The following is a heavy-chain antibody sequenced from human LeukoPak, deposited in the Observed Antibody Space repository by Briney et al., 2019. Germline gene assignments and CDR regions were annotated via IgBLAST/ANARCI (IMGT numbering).Heavy chain of an antibody. CDR1: GFTFSSYE. V-gene: IGHV3-48*03. CDR2: ISSSGSTI. J-gene: IGHJ6*02. Sequence: PGGSLRLSCAASGFTFSSYEMNWVRQAPGKGLEWVSYISSSGSTIYYADSVKGRFTISRDNAKNSLYLQMNSLRAEDTAVYYCARDHTYGDYYYGMDVWGQGTTVTVSS. D-gene: IGHD4-17*01. CDR3: ARDHTYGDYYYGMDV.